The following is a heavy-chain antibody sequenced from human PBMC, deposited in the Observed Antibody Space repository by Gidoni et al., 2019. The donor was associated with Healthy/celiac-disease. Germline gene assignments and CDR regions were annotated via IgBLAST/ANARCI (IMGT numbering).Heavy chain of an antibody. J-gene: IGHJ4*02. Sequence: QVQLVQSGAEVKKPGSSVKVSCKASGGTFRSYAISWVRQAPGQGLEWMGRIIPILGIANYAQKFQGRVTITADKSTSTAYMELSSLRSEDTAVYYCARVEDGYNYAFDYWGQGTLVTVSS. CDR1: GGTFRSYA. CDR2: IIPILGIA. V-gene: IGHV1-69*04. CDR3: ARVEDGYNYAFDY. D-gene: IGHD5-12*01.